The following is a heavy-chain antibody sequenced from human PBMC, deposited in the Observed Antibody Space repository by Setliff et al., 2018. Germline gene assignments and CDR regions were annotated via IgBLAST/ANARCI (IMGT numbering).Heavy chain of an antibody. D-gene: IGHD5-18*01. Sequence: GGSLRLSCAASGFTFTDYSMNWVRQAPGKGLGWVSYISSSSSTIYYADSVKGRFTISRDNAKNSLYLQMNSLRAEDTAVYYCARGTPPDTAMVQQFDYWGQGTLVTVSS. CDR2: ISSSSSTI. V-gene: IGHV3-48*04. CDR3: ARGTPPDTAMVQQFDY. CDR1: GFTFTDYS. J-gene: IGHJ4*02.